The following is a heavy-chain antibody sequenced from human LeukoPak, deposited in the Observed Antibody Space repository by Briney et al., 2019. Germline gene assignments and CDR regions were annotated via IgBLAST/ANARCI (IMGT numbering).Heavy chain of an antibody. D-gene: IGHD2-15*01. CDR3: ARGHRSREYCSGGSCFSSVSGLDV. J-gene: IGHJ6*04. CDR2: INHSGST. CDR1: GGSFTGYS. Sequence: SETLSLTCAVYGGSFTGYSWSWIRQPPGKGLEWIGEINHSGSTNYNPAPKKRVTISINTSKNQFSLKLSSVTAADTAVYFCARGHRSREYCSGGSCFSSVSGLDVWGKGTTVTVSS. V-gene: IGHV4-34*01.